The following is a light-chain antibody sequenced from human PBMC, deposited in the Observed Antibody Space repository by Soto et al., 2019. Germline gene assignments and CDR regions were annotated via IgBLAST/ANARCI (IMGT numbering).Light chain of an antibody. CDR1: DSDIGSHNY. CDR3: SSYSRSSTLRV. Sequence: LTQPASLSGSPGQSITISCTGTDSDIGSHNYVSWYQQHPGKAPKLMIFEVSNRPSGVSNRFSGSKSGSTASLTISGLQTEDEADYYCSSYSRSSTLRVFGSGTKSPS. J-gene: IGLJ1*01. V-gene: IGLV2-14*01. CDR2: EVS.